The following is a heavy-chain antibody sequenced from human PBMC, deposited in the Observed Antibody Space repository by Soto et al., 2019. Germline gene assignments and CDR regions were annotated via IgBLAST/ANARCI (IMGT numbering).Heavy chain of an antibody. V-gene: IGHV5-10-1*01. Sequence: EVQLVQSGAEVKKPGESLRISCKGSGYSFISYWISWVRQMPGKGLEWMGRIDPSDSYTNYSPSFQGHDTISADKSISTAYLQWSSLKASDSAMYDCARMDGSCPHHWGQGTLVTVSS. CDR3: ARMDGSCPHH. D-gene: IGHD3-10*01. CDR2: IDPSDSYT. J-gene: IGHJ5*02. CDR1: GYSFISYW.